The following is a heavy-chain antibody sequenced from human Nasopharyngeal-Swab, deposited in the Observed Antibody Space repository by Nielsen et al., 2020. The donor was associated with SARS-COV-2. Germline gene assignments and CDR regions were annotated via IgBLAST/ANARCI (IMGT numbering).Heavy chain of an antibody. J-gene: IGHJ1*01. Sequence: GESLKISCAASGFTFSSYAMNWVRQAPGKGLEWVAVISYDGGNKYYADSVKGRLTISRDNSKNTLYLQMNSLRAEDTAVYYCARGYSGSYYEYFQHWGQGTLVTVSS. CDR2: ISYDGGNK. CDR3: ARGYSGSYYEYFQH. CDR1: GFTFSSYA. V-gene: IGHV3-30*04. D-gene: IGHD1-26*01.